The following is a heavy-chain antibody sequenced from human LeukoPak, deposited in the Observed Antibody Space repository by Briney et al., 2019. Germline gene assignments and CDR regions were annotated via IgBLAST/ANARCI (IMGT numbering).Heavy chain of an antibody. CDR2: INHSGSS. CDR3: VRVRGGNYFDC. J-gene: IGHJ4*02. Sequence: SETLSLTCAVYGGSFSGYYWSWIRQPPGKGREWIGEINHSGSSNYNPSLKSRVAISVDPYKNQFSLKMSSVTAADTAVYYCVRVRGGNYFDCWGQGTLVTVSS. V-gene: IGHV4-34*01. CDR1: GGSFSGYY. D-gene: IGHD4-23*01.